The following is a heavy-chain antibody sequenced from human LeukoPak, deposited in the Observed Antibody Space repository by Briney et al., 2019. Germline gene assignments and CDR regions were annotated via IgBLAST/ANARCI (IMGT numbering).Heavy chain of an antibody. CDR2: INHSGST. Sequence: RPSETLSLTCAVYGGSFSGYYWSWIRQPPGKGLEWIGEINHSGSTNYNPSLKSRVTISVNTSKNQFSLKLSSVTAADTAVYYCARVDLSGYSYGFEDYWGQGTLVTVSS. CDR3: ARVDLSGYSYGFEDY. D-gene: IGHD5-18*01. CDR1: GGSFSGYY. J-gene: IGHJ4*02. V-gene: IGHV4-34*01.